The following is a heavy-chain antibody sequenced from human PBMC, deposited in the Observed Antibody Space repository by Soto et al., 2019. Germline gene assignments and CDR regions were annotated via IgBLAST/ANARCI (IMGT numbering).Heavy chain of an antibody. Sequence: SETLSLTCSVSGGSVSSGSYYWSWIRQPPGKGLEWIGYIYYSGSTNYNPSLKSRVTISADTPKNQFSLKLTFVTAADTAVYYCARAAEGLEIYLFDYWGQGAQVTVSS. V-gene: IGHV4-61*01. CDR1: GGSVSSGSYY. CDR3: ARAAEGLEIYLFDY. CDR2: IYYSGST. D-gene: IGHD1-1*01. J-gene: IGHJ4*02.